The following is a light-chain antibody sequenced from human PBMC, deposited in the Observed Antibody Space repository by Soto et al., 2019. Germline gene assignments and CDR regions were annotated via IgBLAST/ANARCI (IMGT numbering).Light chain of an antibody. V-gene: IGLV2-14*01. J-gene: IGLJ1*01. CDR3: SSYTSSSGV. Sequence: QSVLTHPASVSGSPRQAVSLFCTGTSSDVGGYNYVSWYQQHPGKAPKLMIYDVSNRPSGVSNRFSGSKSGNTASLTISGLQAEDEADYYCSSYTSSSGVFGTGTKVTVL. CDR2: DVS. CDR1: SSDVGGYNY.